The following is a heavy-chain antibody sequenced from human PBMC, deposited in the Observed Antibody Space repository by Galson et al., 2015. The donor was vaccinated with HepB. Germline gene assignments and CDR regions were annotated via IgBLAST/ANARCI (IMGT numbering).Heavy chain of an antibody. D-gene: IGHD3-10*01. J-gene: IGHJ4*02. CDR3: ARMHYYGSGSYFSPGFDY. Sequence: PALVKPTQTLTLTCTFSGFSLTTSGMCVSWIRQPPGKALEWLARIDWDDDKYYSTSLKTRLTISKDTSKNQVVLTMTNMDPVDTATYYCARMHYYGSGSYFSPGFDYWGQGTLVTVSS. V-gene: IGHV2-70*11. CDR1: GFSLTTSGMC. CDR2: IDWDDDK.